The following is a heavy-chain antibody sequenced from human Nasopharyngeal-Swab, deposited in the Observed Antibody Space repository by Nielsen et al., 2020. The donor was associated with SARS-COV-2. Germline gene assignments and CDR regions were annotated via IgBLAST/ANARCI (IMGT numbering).Heavy chain of an antibody. J-gene: IGHJ6*02. CDR1: GGSFSGYY. CDR2: INHSGST. Sequence: SETLSLTCAVYGGSFSGYYWSWIRQPPGKGLEWIGEINHSGSTNYNPSLKSRVTISVDTSKNQSSLKLSSVTAADTAVYYCASCSSTSCPLKMDVWGQGTTVTVSS. V-gene: IGHV4-34*01. CDR3: ASCSSTSCPLKMDV. D-gene: IGHD2-2*01.